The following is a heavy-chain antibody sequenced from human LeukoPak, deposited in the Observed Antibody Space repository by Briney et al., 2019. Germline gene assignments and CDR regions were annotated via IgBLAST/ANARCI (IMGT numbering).Heavy chain of an antibody. CDR2: IYYSGST. J-gene: IGHJ6*02. CDR1: GGSISSGGYY. D-gene: IGHD5-24*01. CDR3: ARHGPNGMDV. V-gene: IGHV4-31*03. Sequence: SETLSLTCTVSGGSISSGGYYWSWIRQHPGKGLEWIGYIYYSGSTYYNPSLKSRVTISVDTSKNQFSLKLSSVTAADTAVYYCARHGPNGMDVWGQGTTVTVSS.